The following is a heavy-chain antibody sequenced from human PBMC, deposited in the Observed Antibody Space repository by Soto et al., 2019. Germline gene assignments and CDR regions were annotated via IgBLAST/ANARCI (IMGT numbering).Heavy chain of an antibody. CDR1: GFTFSSYG. CDR3: AKAAVSGKLEGAPDY. CDR2: ISYDGSNK. Sequence: QVQLVESGGGVVQPGRSLRLSCAASGFTFSSYGMHWVRQAPGKGLEWVAVISYDGSNKYYADSVKGRFTISRDNSKNTLYLQMNSLRAEDTAVYYCAKAAVSGKLEGAPDYWGHGTLVTVS. V-gene: IGHV3-30*18. J-gene: IGHJ4*01. D-gene: IGHD1-1*01.